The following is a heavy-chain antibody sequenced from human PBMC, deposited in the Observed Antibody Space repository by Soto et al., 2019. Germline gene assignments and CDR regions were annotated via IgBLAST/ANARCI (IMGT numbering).Heavy chain of an antibody. D-gene: IGHD7-27*01. V-gene: IGHV4-31*03. CDR2: IYYSGST. J-gene: IGHJ5*02. CDR3: ARESYELGRWFDP. CDR1: GGSISSGGYY. Sequence: QVQLQESGPGLVKPSQTLSLTCTVSGGSISSGGYYWSWIRQHPGKGLEWIGYIYYSGSTYYNPSLKSRVTISVDPSKNQFSLKLSSVTAADTAVYYCARESYELGRWFDPWGQGTLVTVSS.